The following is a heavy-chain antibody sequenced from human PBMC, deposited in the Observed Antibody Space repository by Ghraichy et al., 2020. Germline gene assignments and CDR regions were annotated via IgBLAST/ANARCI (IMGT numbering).Heavy chain of an antibody. CDR2: IKSKTDGGTT. D-gene: IGHD2-2*01. Sequence: GSLRLSCAASGFTFTNAWMSWVRQAPGKGLEWVGRIKSKTDGGTTDYAAPVKGRFTISRDDSKNTLYLQMNSLKTEDTAVYYCTTADIVVVPAADDWGQGTLVTVSS. CDR1: GFTFTNAW. V-gene: IGHV3-15*01. CDR3: TTADIVVVPAADD. J-gene: IGHJ4*02.